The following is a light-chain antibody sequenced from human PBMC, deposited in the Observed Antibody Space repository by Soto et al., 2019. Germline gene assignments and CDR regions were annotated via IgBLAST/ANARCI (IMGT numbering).Light chain of an antibody. CDR3: QHYNSYSEA. CDR2: AAS. J-gene: IGKJ1*01. CDR1: QGISNW. Sequence: IQITQSPSSVSASVGDRVTMTFRASQGISNWLAWYQQKPGRAPKLLIYAASSLQSGVSSRFSGSGSGTEFTLTISSLQPDDFETYYCQHYNSYSEAFGQGTKVDIK. V-gene: IGKV1D-16*01.